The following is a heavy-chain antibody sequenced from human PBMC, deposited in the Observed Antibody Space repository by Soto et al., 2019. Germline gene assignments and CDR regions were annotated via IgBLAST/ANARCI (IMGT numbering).Heavy chain of an antibody. V-gene: IGHV3-23*01. Sequence: GEFLRLSCAASGFTFGSYAMNWVRQAPGKGLEWVSSITGSGDSTYYADSVKGRFTISRDNSKNTLYLQMNSLRAEDTAVYYCATDLGLGYCSSTSCYKYYYYGLDDWGQGTTDTVSS. CDR1: GFTFGSYA. D-gene: IGHD2-2*02. J-gene: IGHJ6*02. CDR2: ITGSGDST. CDR3: ATDLGLGYCSSTSCYKYYYYGLDD.